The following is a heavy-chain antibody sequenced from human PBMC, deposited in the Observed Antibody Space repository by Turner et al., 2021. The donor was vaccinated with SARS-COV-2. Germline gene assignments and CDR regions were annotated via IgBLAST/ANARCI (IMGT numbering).Heavy chain of an antibody. Sequence: QLQLQESCPGLVKPSETLSLTCTVSCGSIRSSTYYWGWLRQPAVKGLEWSENIYYGGSTYYYPSPKSRSTISVDPSKNQFSLKLSAVTAADTAEYYGARRMDTARDYYGMDVWGQGTTVTVSS. CDR1: CGSIRSSTYY. D-gene: IGHD5-18*01. CDR3: ARRMDTARDYYGMDV. V-gene: IGHV4-39*01. J-gene: IGHJ6*02. CDR2: IYYGGST.